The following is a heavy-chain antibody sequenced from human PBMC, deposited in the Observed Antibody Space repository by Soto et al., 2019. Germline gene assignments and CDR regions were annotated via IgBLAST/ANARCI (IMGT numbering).Heavy chain of an antibody. J-gene: IGHJ4*02. V-gene: IGHV4-59*01. CDR1: GGSISSYY. Sequence: SETLSLTCTVSGGSISSYYWSWIRQPPGKGLEWIGYIYYSGSTNYNPSLKSRVTISVDTSKNQFSLKLSSVTAADTAVYYCARGRVTQWLVNYFDYWGQGTLVTVSS. CDR2: IYYSGST. D-gene: IGHD6-19*01. CDR3: ARGRVTQWLVNYFDY.